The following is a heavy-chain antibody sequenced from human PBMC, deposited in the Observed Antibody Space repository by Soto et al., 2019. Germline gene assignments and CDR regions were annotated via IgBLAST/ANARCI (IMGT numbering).Heavy chain of an antibody. Sequence: SETLSLTCPVSGGSINNYDWTWIRQPPGKGLEYIGYIFYSGTTNYNPSLKSRVTISVDTSKNQFSLRLSSVTAADTAVYYCARLRGHFDYRGQGTLVTVSS. CDR3: ARLRGHFDY. CDR2: IFYSGTT. J-gene: IGHJ4*01. V-gene: IGHV4-59*01. D-gene: IGHD3-16*01. CDR1: GGSINNYD.